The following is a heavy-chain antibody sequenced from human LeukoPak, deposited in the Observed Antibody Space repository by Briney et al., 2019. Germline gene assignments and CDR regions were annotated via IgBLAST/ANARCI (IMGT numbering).Heavy chain of an antibody. CDR1: GGSISTYY. D-gene: IGHD5-24*01. Sequence: ETLSLTCPVSGGSISTYYWAWIRQPPGKGLEWIGYIYDTGSTKYNPSLKSRLTISLHTSRDQFSLNLSSLTAADTAIYYCARVRNYPDAFDIWGQGRMVTVSS. CDR3: ARVRNYPDAFDI. CDR2: IYDTGST. V-gene: IGHV4-59*01. J-gene: IGHJ3*02.